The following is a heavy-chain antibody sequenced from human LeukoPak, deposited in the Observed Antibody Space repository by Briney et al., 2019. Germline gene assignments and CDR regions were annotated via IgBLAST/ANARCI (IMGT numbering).Heavy chain of an antibody. J-gene: IGHJ4*02. CDR2: IYYSGST. D-gene: IGHD3-3*01. CDR1: GGSISSSSYY. CDR3: AREGRFLEWLSNY. Sequence: PSETLSLTCTASGGSISSSSYYWGWIRQPPGKGLEWIGSIYYSGSTYYNPSLKSRVTISVDTSKNQFSLKLSSVTAADTAVYYCAREGRFLEWLSNYWGQGTLVTVSS. V-gene: IGHV4-39*02.